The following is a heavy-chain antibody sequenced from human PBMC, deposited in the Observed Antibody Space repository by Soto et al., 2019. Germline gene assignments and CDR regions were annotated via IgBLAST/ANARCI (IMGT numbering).Heavy chain of an antibody. V-gene: IGHV3-23*01. Sequence: GGSLRLSCAASGFTFSSYAMSWVRQAPGKGLEWVSAISGSGGSTYYADSVKGRFTISRDNSKNTLYLQMNSLRAEDTAVYYCAKGITMIVVDSQYNWFDPWGQGTLVTVSS. J-gene: IGHJ5*02. D-gene: IGHD3-22*01. CDR2: ISGSGGST. CDR1: GFTFSSYA. CDR3: AKGITMIVVDSQYNWFDP.